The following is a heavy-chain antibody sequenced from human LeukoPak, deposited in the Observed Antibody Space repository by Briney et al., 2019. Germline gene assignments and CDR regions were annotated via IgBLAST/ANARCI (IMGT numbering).Heavy chain of an antibody. D-gene: IGHD3-10*01. CDR3: AKVSYGSGSYYTGYYGMDV. CDR1: GFTFSSYA. CDR2: ISGSGGST. V-gene: IGHV3-23*01. Sequence: GGSLRLSCAASGFTFSSYAMSWVRQAPGKGLEWASAISGSGGSTYYADSVKGRFTISRDNSKNTLYLQMNSLRAEDTAVYYCAKVSYGSGSYYTGYYGMDVWGQGTTVTVSS. J-gene: IGHJ6*02.